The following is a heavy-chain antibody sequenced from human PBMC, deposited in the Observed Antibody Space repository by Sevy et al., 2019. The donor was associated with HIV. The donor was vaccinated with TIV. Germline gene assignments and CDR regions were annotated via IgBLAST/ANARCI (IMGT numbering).Heavy chain of an antibody. CDR1: GYSIRNGYY. CDR2: IRHSGIT. CDR3: ARDRKYPLYYFDY. V-gene: IGHV4-38-2*02. J-gene: IGHJ4*02. Sequence: SETLSLTCTVSGYSIRNGYYWAWIRQPPGKGLEWIGSIRHSGITHYNPSLKSRVIISVDTSKNQVSLELSSVTAADTAMYYCARDRKYPLYYFDYWGQGILVTVSS. D-gene: IGHD6-6*01.